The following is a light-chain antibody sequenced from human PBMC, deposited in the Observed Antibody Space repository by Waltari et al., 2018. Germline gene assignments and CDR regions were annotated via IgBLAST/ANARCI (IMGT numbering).Light chain of an antibody. V-gene: IGKV1-5*03. J-gene: IGKJ2*01. Sequence: DIQMTQSPSTLSASVGDRVTITCRASQTITNWLAWYQQKPGEAPKLLIYKASTLDMGVPSRFSGSGSGTEFPLTISSLQPDDFATYYCQQYDNYPYTFGQGTKLEIK. CDR1: QTITNW. CDR2: KAS. CDR3: QQYDNYPYT.